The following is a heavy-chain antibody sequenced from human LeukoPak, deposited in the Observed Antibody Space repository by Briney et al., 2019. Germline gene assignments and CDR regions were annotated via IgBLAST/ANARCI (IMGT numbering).Heavy chain of an antibody. CDR1: GGTFSSYA. D-gene: IGHD2-15*01. CDR3: ARSGANCSGGSCYEGYFDY. J-gene: IGHJ4*02. Sequence: ASVKVSCKASGGTFSSYAISWVRQAPGQGLEWMGGIIPIFGTANYAQKFQGRVTITADKSTSTAYMELSSLRSEDTAVYYCARSGANCSGGSCYEGYFDYWGQGTLVTVSS. CDR2: IIPIFGTA. V-gene: IGHV1-69*06.